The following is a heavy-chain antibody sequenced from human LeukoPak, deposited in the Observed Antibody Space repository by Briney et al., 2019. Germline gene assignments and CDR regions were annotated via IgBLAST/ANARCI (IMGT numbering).Heavy chain of an antibody. CDR2: IKQDGSEK. CDR3: ARETYYYGSGSWYNWFDP. V-gene: IGHV3-7*03. D-gene: IGHD3-10*01. J-gene: IGHJ5*02. Sequence: GGSLRLSCAASGFTFSSYWMSWVRQAPGKGLEWVANIKQDGSEKYYVDSVKGRFTISRDNAKNSLYLQMNSLRAEDTAVYYYARETYYYGSGSWYNWFDPWGQGTLVTVSS. CDR1: GFTFSSYW.